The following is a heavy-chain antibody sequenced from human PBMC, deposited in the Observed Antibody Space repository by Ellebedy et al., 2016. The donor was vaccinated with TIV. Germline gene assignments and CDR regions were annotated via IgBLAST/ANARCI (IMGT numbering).Heavy chain of an antibody. J-gene: IGHJ4*02. CDR1: GYSIGSGSYF. CDR2: INYSGST. V-gene: IGHV4-39*01. Sequence: MPSETLSLTCTVSGYSIGSGSYFWGWIRQPPGNALEWIGSINYSGSTYYNLNHKSRVTISVDTSKNQFSLKVFSVTAADTAVYFWARNNGYSTLQYWGQGTLATISS. CDR3: ARNNGYSTLQY. D-gene: IGHD5-12*01.